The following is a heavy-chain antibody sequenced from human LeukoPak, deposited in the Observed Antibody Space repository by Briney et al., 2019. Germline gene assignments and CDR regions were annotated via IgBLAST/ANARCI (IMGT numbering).Heavy chain of an antibody. CDR2: ISYDGSNK. CDR1: GFTFSSYA. Sequence: GGSLRLSCAASGFTFSSYAMHWVRQAPGKGLEWVAVISYDGSNKYYADSVKGRFTISRDNSKNTLYLQMNSLRAEDTAVYYCARDWRDTAMVTSHYFGYWGQGTLVTVSS. V-gene: IGHV3-30-3*01. CDR3: ARDWRDTAMVTSHYFGY. D-gene: IGHD5-18*01. J-gene: IGHJ4*02.